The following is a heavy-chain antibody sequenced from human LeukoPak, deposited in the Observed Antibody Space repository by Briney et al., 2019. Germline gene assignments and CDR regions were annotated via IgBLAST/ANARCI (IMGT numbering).Heavy chain of an antibody. V-gene: IGHV3-21*01. CDR2: ISSGGSYI. CDR3: ARSHSGTYPFTSSDAFDI. J-gene: IGHJ3*02. CDR1: GLTFRSYS. Sequence: GGSLRLSCAASGLTFRSYSMNWVRQAPGKGLEWVSSISSGGSYIFYADSLKGRFTVSRDNAKNSLYLQMNSLRAEDTAAYFCARSHSGTYPFTSSDAFDIWGQGTMVTVSS. D-gene: IGHD1-26*01.